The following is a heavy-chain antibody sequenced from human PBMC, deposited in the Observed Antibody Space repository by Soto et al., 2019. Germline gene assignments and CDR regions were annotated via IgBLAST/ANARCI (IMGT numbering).Heavy chain of an antibody. J-gene: IGHJ6*02. V-gene: IGHV4-30-4*08. CDR2: IHHSGSI. D-gene: IGHD2-21*02. Sequence: SETLSRTCTVSGGSISSYYYHWTWIRQSPGKGLEWIGYIHHSGSILYNPSLKSRVTISVDTSKNQFSLHLSSVTAADTAVYFCAREDDGGDSLDVWGQGTTVTVSS. CDR1: GGSISSYYYH. CDR3: AREDDGGDSLDV.